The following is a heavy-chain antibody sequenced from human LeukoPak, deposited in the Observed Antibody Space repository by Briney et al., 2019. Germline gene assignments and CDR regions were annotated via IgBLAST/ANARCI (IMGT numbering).Heavy chain of an antibody. CDR2: INHSGST. J-gene: IGHJ5*02. Sequence: SETLSLTCAVYGGSFSGYYWSWIRQPPGKGLEWIGEINHSGSTNYNPSLKSRVTISVDTSKNQFSLKLSSVTAADTAVYYCARGLQQLVQGNWFDPWGQGTLVTVSS. D-gene: IGHD6-13*01. CDR1: GGSFSGYY. CDR3: ARGLQQLVQGNWFDP. V-gene: IGHV4-34*01.